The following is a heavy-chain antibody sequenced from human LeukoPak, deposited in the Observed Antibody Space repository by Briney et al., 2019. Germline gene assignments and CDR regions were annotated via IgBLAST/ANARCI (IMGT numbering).Heavy chain of an antibody. D-gene: IGHD1-14*01. CDR3: ARHERVARNLYYYYYIDV. J-gene: IGHJ6*03. CDR2: IYTSGST. CDR1: GGSISSYY. Sequence: SETLSLTCTASGGSISSYYWSWIRQPPGKGLEWIGYIYTSGSTNYNPSLKSRVTISVDTSKNQFSLKLSSVTAADTAVYYCARHERVARNLYYYYYIDVWGKGTTVTVSS. V-gene: IGHV4-4*09.